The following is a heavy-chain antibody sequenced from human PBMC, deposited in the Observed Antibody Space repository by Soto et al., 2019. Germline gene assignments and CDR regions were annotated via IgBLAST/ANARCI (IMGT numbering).Heavy chain of an antibody. D-gene: IGHD1-26*01. CDR3: AREKSYISGPKNFDY. CDR2: IYDSGSS. V-gene: IGHV4-30-4*01. CDR1: GASISSGDCF. Sequence: KPSETLSLTCTVSGASISSGDCFWSWIRQSPGKGLQWIGYIYDSGSSYYNPSLKSRVTMSGDTSKNQFSLKLSSVTAADTAAYYCAREKSYISGPKNFDYWGQGTLVTVSS. J-gene: IGHJ4*02.